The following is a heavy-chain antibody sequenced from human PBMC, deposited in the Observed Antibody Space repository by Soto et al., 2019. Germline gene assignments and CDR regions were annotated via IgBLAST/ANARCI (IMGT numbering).Heavy chain of an antibody. Sequence: QVQLVQSGAEVKKPGSSVKVSCKASGGTFSSYTISWVRQAPGRGLEWMGRIIPILGIANYAQKFQGRVTITADKSTSTAYMELSSLRSEDTAVYYCATGYCSGGSCPKHALDYWGQGTLVTVSS. V-gene: IGHV1-69*02. J-gene: IGHJ4*02. CDR2: IIPILGIA. D-gene: IGHD2-15*01. CDR3: ATGYCSGGSCPKHALDY. CDR1: GGTFSSYT.